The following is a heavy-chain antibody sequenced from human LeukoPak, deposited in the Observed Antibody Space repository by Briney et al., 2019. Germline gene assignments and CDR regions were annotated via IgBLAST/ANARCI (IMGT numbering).Heavy chain of an antibody. D-gene: IGHD1-26*01. Sequence: SETLSLTCTVSGGSISSYYWIWIRQPPGKGLEWIGYIYYSGSTNYNPSLKSRVTISVDTSKNQSSLKLSSVTAADTAVYYCARGHGGSYYVFDFWGQGTLVTVSS. V-gene: IGHV4-59*01. J-gene: IGHJ4*02. CDR1: GGSISSYY. CDR2: IYYSGST. CDR3: ARGHGGSYYVFDF.